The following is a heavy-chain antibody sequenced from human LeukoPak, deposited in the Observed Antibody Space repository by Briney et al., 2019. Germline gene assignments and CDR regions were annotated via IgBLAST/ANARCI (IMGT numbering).Heavy chain of an antibody. CDR1: GFTFDNYA. CDR3: AKDRSTWFYFDY. D-gene: IGHD2-2*01. Sequence: PGGSLRLSCAASGFTFDNYAMHWVRQVPGKGLEWVSLISANGDNPYYADSVKGRFTISRDNSKNSLFLQLNSLRTDDTAVYHCAKDRSTWFYFDYWGQGTLVTVSS. V-gene: IGHV3-43*02. CDR2: ISANGDNP. J-gene: IGHJ4*02.